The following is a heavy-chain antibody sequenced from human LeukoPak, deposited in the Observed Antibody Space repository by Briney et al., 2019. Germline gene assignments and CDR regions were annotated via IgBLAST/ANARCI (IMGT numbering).Heavy chain of an antibody. D-gene: IGHD3-10*01. CDR2: VHSDGSSK. Sequence: GGSLRLSCAASGFTFCSSWMHWVRQAPGKGLVWVSRVHSDGSSKNYADSVKGRFTISRDNAKNTLYLQMNSLRDEDTAVYYCASTCSVYYGIHTGYWGQGTLVTVSS. CDR1: GFTFCSSW. V-gene: IGHV3-74*01. CDR3: ASTCSVYYGIHTGY. J-gene: IGHJ4*02.